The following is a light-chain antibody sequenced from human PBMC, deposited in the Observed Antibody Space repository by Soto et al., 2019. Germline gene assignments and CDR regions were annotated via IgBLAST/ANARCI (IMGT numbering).Light chain of an antibody. CDR2: SDN. V-gene: IGLV1-44*01. CDR3: AVWDDSLNGPV. J-gene: IGLJ3*02. CDR1: ASNIGRNT. Sequence: QSVLTQPPSASGTPGQRVTISCSGGASNIGRNTVNWYQDLPGTAPKLLISSDNKRPSGVPDRFCGAKSGTSASLAISGLQSEDEADYYCAVWDDSLNGPVFGGGTKVTVL.